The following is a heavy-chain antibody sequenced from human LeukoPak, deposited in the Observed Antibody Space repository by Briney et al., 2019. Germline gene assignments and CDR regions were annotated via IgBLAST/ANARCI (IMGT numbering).Heavy chain of an antibody. Sequence: GGSLRLSCAASGFTFSSYAMSWVRQAPGKGLEWVSSISGRGGSTYYADSVKGRFTISRDNSKNTLYLQMNSLRAEDTAVYYCAKDFWSDYYSGYFDYWGQGTLVTVSS. J-gene: IGHJ4*02. CDR3: AKDFWSDYYSGYFDY. D-gene: IGHD3-3*01. CDR1: GFTFSSYA. CDR2: ISGRGGST. V-gene: IGHV3-23*01.